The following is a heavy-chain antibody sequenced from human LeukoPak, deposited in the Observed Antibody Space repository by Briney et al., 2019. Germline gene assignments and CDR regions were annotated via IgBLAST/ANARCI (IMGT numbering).Heavy chain of an antibody. CDR1: GYTFTSYG. CDR2: IIPIFGTA. V-gene: IGHV1-69*13. J-gene: IGHJ4*02. CDR3: ASLLWFGV. D-gene: IGHD3-10*01. Sequence: ASVKVSCKASGYTFTSYGISWVRQAPGQGLEWMGGIIPIFGTANYAQKFQGRVTITADESTSTAYMELSSLRSEDTAVYYCASLLWFGVWGQGTLVTVSS.